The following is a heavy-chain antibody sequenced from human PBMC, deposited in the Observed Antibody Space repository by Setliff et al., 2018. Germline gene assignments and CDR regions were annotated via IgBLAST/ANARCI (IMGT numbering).Heavy chain of an antibody. CDR1: GYTFTSYG. Sequence: ASVKVSCKASGYTFTSYGISWVRQAPGQGLEWMGWINTKTGDPTYAQGYTGRFAFSLDTSDSATYLDISNLKAEDTATYYSARADHLVTTTFDYWGQGTLVTVSS. D-gene: IGHD4-17*01. CDR2: INTKTGDP. J-gene: IGHJ4*01. CDR3: ARADHLVTTTFDY. V-gene: IGHV7-4-1*02.